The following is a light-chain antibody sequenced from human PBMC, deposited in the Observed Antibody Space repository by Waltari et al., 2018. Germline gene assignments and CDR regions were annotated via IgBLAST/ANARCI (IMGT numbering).Light chain of an antibody. Sequence: EILFTQSPGTLSLSPGEIATLSCRASQSVSRALAWYQQKPGQAPRLLIYGASNRATGIPDRFSGSGSGTDFSLTISSLEPEDFAVYYCQHYLRLPATFGQGTKVEIK. J-gene: IGKJ1*01. CDR3: QHYLRLPAT. CDR2: GAS. CDR1: QSVSRA. V-gene: IGKV3-20*01.